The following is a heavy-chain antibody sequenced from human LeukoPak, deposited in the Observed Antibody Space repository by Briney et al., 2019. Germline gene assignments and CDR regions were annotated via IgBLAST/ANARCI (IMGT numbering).Heavy chain of an antibody. CDR3: ARMSDILTGHDSQWFDR. J-gene: IGHJ5*02. V-gene: IGHV1-2*02. CDR2: INPNSGGT. Sequence: ASVKVSCKASGYTFTGYDMHWVRQAPGQGLEWMGWINPNSGGTSYAQKFQGRVTMTRDTSVSTAYMELSRLRSDDTAVYYCARMSDILTGHDSQWFDRWGQGTLVTVSS. D-gene: IGHD3-9*01. CDR1: GYTFTGYD.